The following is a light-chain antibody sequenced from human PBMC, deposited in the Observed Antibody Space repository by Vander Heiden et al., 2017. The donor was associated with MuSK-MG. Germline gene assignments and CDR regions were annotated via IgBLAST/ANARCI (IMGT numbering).Light chain of an antibody. CDR2: DDS. J-gene: IGLJ2*01. Sequence: SYVLTQPPSVSVAPGQTARITCGGNNIGSKSVHWYQQKPGQAPVLCGYDDSDRPSGIPECVSGSNSGNTVTLTSSRVEAGDESYYYGQEWDRSSVVFGGGTKLTVL. CDR1: NIGSKS. CDR3: QEWDRSSVV. V-gene: IGLV3-21*02.